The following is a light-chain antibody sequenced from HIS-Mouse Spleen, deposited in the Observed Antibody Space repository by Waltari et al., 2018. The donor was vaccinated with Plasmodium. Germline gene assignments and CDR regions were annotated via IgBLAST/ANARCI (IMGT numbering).Light chain of an antibody. Sequence: QSALTQPRSVSRSPGLPLTILCTGTSSDVGGYNEVSWYQQHPDKAPKLMIYYVSNRPAAVPYRCSGSKSGNAASLTISELQAEDEADYYCCSYAGSYTWVFGGGTKLTVL. CDR2: YVS. V-gene: IGLV2-11*01. J-gene: IGLJ2*01. CDR1: SSDVGGYNE. CDR3: CSYAGSYTWV.